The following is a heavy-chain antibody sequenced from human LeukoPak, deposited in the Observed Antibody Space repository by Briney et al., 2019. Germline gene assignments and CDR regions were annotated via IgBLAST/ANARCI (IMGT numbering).Heavy chain of an antibody. CDR1: GGSISNNF. Sequence: PSETLSLTCTVSGGSISNNFWTWIRQPPGKGLECIGFMYYSESASYNPSLNSRVTVSVDKSKNQISLKLSSVTAADTAVYYCARGRGSGYYYGYYYYYMNVWGKGTTVTVSS. J-gene: IGHJ6*03. V-gene: IGHV4-59*08. CDR3: ARGRGSGYYYGYYYYYMNV. D-gene: IGHD3-22*01. CDR2: MYYSESA.